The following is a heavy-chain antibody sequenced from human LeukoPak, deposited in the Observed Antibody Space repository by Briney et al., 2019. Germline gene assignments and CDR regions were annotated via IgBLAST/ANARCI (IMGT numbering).Heavy chain of an antibody. J-gene: IGHJ4*02. V-gene: IGHV4-39*01. CDR2: IYYSGST. CDR1: GGSISSSSYY. D-gene: IGHD4-11*01. Sequence: PSETLSLTCTVSGGSISSSSYYWGWIRQPPGMGLDWIGSIYYSGSTYYNPSLKSRVTISVDTSKNQFSLKLSSVTAADTAVYYCASLTTVSTTYYFAYWGQGTLVTVSS. CDR3: ASLTTVSTTYYFAY.